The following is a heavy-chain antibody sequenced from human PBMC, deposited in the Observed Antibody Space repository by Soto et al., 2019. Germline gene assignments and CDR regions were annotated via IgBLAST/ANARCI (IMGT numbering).Heavy chain of an antibody. J-gene: IGHJ6*02. V-gene: IGHV4-30-4*01. CDR3: ARGVVSPSRSIYYYYCMDV. CDR1: GGSISSGDYY. Sequence: QVQLQESGPGLVKPSQTLSLTCTVSGGSISSGDYYWSWIRQRPGKGLEGIGYIYYSGSNNYNPSLTSRVTISVDASKTQFSLKLSFVTAADTDVYYCARGVVSPSRSIYYYYCMDVWGQGTPVTVSS. CDR2: IYYSGSN. D-gene: IGHD2-15*01.